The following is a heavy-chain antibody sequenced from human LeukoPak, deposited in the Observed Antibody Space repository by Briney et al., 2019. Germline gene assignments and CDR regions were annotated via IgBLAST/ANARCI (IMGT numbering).Heavy chain of an antibody. V-gene: IGHV3-23*01. D-gene: IGHD3-10*01. CDR1: GFTFSSYA. J-gene: IGHJ6*02. CDR3: AKLYGSGSYFPSYYYYGMDV. CDR2: ISGSGGST. Sequence: PGGSLRLSCAASGFTFSSYAMSWVRQAPGKGLEWVSAISGSGGSTYYADSVKGRFTISRDNSKNTLYLQMNSLRAEDTAVYYCAKLYGSGSYFPSYYYYGMDVWGQGTTVTVSS.